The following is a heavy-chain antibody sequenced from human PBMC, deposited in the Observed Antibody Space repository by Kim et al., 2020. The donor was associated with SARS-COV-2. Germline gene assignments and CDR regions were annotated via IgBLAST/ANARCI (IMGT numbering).Heavy chain of an antibody. CDR3: ARQFGY. CDR2: TGTT. J-gene: IGHJ4*02. V-gene: IGHV3-48*01. Sequence: TGTTDYVDSVKGRFTISRDNAKNSIYLQRNSLRGEDTAIYYCARQFGYWGQGTLVTVSS. D-gene: IGHD3-16*01.